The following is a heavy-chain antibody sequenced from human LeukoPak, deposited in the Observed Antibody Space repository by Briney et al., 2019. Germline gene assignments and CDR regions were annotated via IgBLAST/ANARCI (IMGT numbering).Heavy chain of an antibody. Sequence: SETLSLTCAVYGGSFSGYYWSWIRQPPGKGLEWIGEINHSGSTNYNPFLKSRVTISVDTSKNQFSLKLSSVTAADTAVYYCARGGVYSSSWYKYNWFDPWGQGTLVTVSS. J-gene: IGHJ5*02. CDR2: INHSGST. V-gene: IGHV4-34*01. CDR3: ARGGVYSSSWYKYNWFDP. D-gene: IGHD6-13*01. CDR1: GGSFSGYY.